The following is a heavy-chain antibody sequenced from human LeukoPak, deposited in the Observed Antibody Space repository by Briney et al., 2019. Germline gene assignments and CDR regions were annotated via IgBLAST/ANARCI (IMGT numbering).Heavy chain of an antibody. CDR3: VNDSGNYPDYFGS. CDR2: ISGGGSII. D-gene: IGHD4-4*01. J-gene: IGHJ4*02. V-gene: IGHV3-23*01. Sequence: GGSLRLSCAASGFTFPNYAMSWVRQAPGKGLEWVSSISGGGSIIYYSDSVMGRFTISRDNSKNTLSLQMNNLRADDAALYYCVNDSGNYPDYFGSGGQGTLVTVS. CDR1: GFTFPNYA.